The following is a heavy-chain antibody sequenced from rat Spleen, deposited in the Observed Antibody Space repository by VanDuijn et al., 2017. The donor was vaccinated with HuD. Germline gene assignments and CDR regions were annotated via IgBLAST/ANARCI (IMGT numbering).Heavy chain of an antibody. D-gene: IGHD1-9*01. V-gene: IGHV5S13*01. CDR1: GFTFDDYG. J-gene: IGHJ2*01. CDR2: ITPGDSTN. Sequence: EVQLVESGGGLVQPGRSLKLSCAASGFTFDDYGMARVRQAPTNGLEWVASITPGDSTNYYPDSVKGRFTISKDNAKNTLYLQMDSLRSEDTATYYCTRHGYNSYFDDWGQGVMVTVSS. CDR3: TRHGYNSYFDD.